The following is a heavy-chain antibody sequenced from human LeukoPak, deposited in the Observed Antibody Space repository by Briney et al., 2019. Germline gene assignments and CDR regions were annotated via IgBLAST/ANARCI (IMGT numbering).Heavy chain of an antibody. Sequence: PSETLSLTCTVSGGSISSSSSYWGWIRQSPGKGLEWIGSLHYGGSTYYNPSLKSRVTISVDTSKNQFSLKLSSVTAADTAVFYCARGVVGNSGRYGMDVWGQGTTVTVSS. J-gene: IGHJ6*02. D-gene: IGHD1-7*01. CDR2: LHYGGST. CDR3: ARGVVGNSGRYGMDV. V-gene: IGHV4-39*07. CDR1: GGSISSSSSY.